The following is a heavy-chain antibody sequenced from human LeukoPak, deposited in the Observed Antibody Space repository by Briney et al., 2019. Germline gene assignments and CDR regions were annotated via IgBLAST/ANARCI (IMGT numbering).Heavy chain of an antibody. CDR1: GGSISSGGYY. CDR3: ARDVAYCGGDCYWRAFDI. CDR2: IYHSGST. V-gene: IGHV4-30-2*01. J-gene: IGHJ3*02. D-gene: IGHD2-21*01. Sequence: SETLSLTCTVSGGSISSGGYYWSWIRQPPGKGLEWIGYIYHSGSTYYNPSLKSRVTISVDRSKNQFSLKLSSVTAADTAVYYCARDVAYCGGDCYWRAFDIWGQGTMVTVSS.